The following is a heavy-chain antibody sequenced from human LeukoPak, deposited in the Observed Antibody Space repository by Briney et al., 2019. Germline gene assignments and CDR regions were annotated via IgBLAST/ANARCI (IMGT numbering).Heavy chain of an antibody. CDR3: ARDASFLFADAW. CDR1: GFPLNNFP. V-gene: IGHV3-23*01. D-gene: IGHD2-2*01. J-gene: IGHJ4*02. Sequence: PGGSLRLSCAASGFPLNNFPMMWVRQSPGQGLEWVSTLSGDGQNTHYADTVKGRFIISKDTSRNTLYLQMTSLRVDDTAVYYCARDASFLFADAWWGQGTVVTVSS. CDR2: LSGDGQNT.